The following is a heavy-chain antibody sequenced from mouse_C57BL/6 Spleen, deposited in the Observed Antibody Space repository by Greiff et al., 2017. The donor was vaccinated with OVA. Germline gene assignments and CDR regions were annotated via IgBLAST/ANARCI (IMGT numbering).Heavy chain of an antibody. CDR1: GFTFSSYA. Sequence: EVQLVESGGGLVKPGGSLKLSCAASGFTFSSYAMSWVRQTPEKRLEWVATISDGGSYTYYPDNVKGRFTISRDNAKNNLYLQMSHLKSEDTAMYYCARDRGYSNSFAYWGQGTLVTVSA. CDR2: ISDGGSYT. CDR3: ARDRGYSNSFAY. J-gene: IGHJ3*01. D-gene: IGHD2-5*01. V-gene: IGHV5-4*01.